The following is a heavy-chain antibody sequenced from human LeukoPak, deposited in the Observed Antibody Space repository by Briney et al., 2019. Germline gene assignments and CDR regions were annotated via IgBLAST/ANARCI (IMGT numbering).Heavy chain of an antibody. J-gene: IGHJ6*03. CDR3: ARVEATTGRNYHYYYMDV. V-gene: IGHV3-21*01. Sequence: GGSLRLSCAASGFTVSSNYMNWVRQAPGKGLEWVSSINSGSTYMYYADSVKGRFTISRDNAKNSLHLQMDSLRAEDTAVYFCARVEATTGRNYHYYYMDVWGKGTTVIVSS. D-gene: IGHD1-1*01. CDR2: INSGSTYM. CDR1: GFTVSSNY.